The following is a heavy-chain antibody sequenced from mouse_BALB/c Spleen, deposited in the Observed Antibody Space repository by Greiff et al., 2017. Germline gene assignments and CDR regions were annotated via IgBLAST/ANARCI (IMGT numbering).Heavy chain of an antibody. CDR1: GYTFTSYW. D-gene: IGHD2-1*01. Sequence: VQLQQPGAELVRPGASVKLSCKASGYTFTSYWINWVKQRPGQGLEWIGNIYPSDSYTNYNQKFKDKATLTVDKSSSTAYMQLSSPTSEDSAVYYCTREGRNFAWFAYWGQGTLVTVSA. CDR2: IYPSDSYT. J-gene: IGHJ3*01. V-gene: IGHV1-69*02. CDR3: TREGRNFAWFAY.